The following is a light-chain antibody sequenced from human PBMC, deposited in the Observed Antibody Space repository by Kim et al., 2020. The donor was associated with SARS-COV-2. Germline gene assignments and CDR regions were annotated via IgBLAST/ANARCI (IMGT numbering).Light chain of an antibody. J-gene: IGLJ3*02. Sequence: ESPGQTASITCPGDKLGDKYACWYQQEPGPSPVLVIYQDSKRPSGIPERFSGSNSGNTATLTISGTQAMDEADYYCQAWDSSTAVFGGGTQLTVL. CDR2: QDS. V-gene: IGLV3-1*01. CDR3: QAWDSSTAV. CDR1: KLGDKY.